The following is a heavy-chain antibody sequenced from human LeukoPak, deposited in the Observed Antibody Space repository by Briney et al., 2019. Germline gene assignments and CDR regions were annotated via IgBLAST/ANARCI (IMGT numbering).Heavy chain of an antibody. J-gene: IGHJ5*02. CDR3: ARGVLYDSSVYSSSAWFDP. D-gene: IGHD3-22*01. CDR1: GYTFNSYY. CDR2: INPSGGTT. Sequence: GASVKVSCKASGYTFNSYYIHWVRQAPGQGLEWMAIINPSGGTTSCAQKFQGRVAMTRDMSTSTVYMELSSLRSKDTAVYYCARGVLYDSSVYSSSAWFDPWGQGTLVTVSS. V-gene: IGHV1-46*02.